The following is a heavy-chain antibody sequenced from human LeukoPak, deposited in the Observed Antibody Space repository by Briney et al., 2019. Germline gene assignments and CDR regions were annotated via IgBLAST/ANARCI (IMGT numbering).Heavy chain of an antibody. Sequence: PSETLSLTCAVYGGSFSGYYWSWIRQPPGKGLEWIGEINHSGSTNYNPSLKSRVTISVDTSKNQFSLKLSSVTAADTAVYDCAREDFVVVPLKYTVRAFDIWGQGTMVTVSS. D-gene: IGHD2-2*01. CDR2: INHSGST. J-gene: IGHJ3*02. CDR3: AREDFVVVPLKYTVRAFDI. V-gene: IGHV4-34*01. CDR1: GGSFSGYY.